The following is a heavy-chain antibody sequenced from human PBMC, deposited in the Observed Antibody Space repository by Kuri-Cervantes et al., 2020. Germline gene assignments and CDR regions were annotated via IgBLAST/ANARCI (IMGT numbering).Heavy chain of an antibody. J-gene: IGHJ4*02. CDR3: ASEYYYDSSGYY. CDR1: GGSISSGGYS. V-gene: IGHV4-30-2*01. CDR2: IYHSGST. Sequence: LRLSCAVSGGSISSGGYSWSWIRQPPGKGLEWIGYIYHSGSTYYNPSLKSRVTISVDRSKNQFSLKLSSVTAADTAVYYCASEYYYDSSGYYLGQGTLVTVSS. D-gene: IGHD3-22*01.